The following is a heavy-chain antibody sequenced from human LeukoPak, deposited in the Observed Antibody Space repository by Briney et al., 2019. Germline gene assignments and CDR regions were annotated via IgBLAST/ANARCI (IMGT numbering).Heavy chain of an antibody. D-gene: IGHD5-12*01. CDR1: GYTFTGYY. V-gene: IGHV1-2*02. J-gene: IGHJ6*02. Sequence: GASVKVSCKASGYTFTGYYMHWVQQAPGQGLEWMGWINPNSGGTNYAQKFQGRVTMTRDTSISTAYMELSRLRSDDTAVYYCARDYSGYDYFPDYYYGMDVWGQGTTVTVSS. CDR3: ARDYSGYDYFPDYYYGMDV. CDR2: INPNSGGT.